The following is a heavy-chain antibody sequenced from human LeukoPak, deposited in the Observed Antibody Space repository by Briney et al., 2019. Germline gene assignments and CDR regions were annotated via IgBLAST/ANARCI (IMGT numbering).Heavy chain of an antibody. V-gene: IGHV4-61*02. CDR1: GASVNSGNYY. J-gene: IGHJ3*02. Sequence: SETLSLTCTVSGASVNSGNYYWTWIRQPAGKRLEWIGRIYTSGSTNYNPSLKSRVTISIDASKNQFSLRLSSVTVADTAVYYCTRHYSGEGLPWAFDIWGQGTMVTVSS. D-gene: IGHD3-10*01. CDR2: IYTSGST. CDR3: TRHYSGEGLPWAFDI.